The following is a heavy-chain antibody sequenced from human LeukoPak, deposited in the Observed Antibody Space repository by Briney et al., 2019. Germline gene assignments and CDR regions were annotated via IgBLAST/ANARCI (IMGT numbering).Heavy chain of an antibody. CDR3: ATYTRHCSGGTCYSIDY. CDR2: IFRGGST. V-gene: IGHV4-38-2*01. D-gene: IGHD2-15*01. J-gene: IGHJ4*02. CDR1: GYSISIAYY. Sequence: AETLSLTCAVSGYSISIAYYWGWIRQPPGKGLEWIGRIFRGGSTSYNPSLMSRLTMSMDTSRNQFSLQLTSVTAADTAVYYCATYTRHCSGGTCYSIDYWGQGTLVTVSS.